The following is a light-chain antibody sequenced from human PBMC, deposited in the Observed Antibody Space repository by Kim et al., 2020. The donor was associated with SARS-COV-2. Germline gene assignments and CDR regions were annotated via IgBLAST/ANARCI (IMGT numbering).Light chain of an antibody. CDR3: QAWDSTTVV. CDR1: KLGDKN. J-gene: IGLJ3*02. Sequence: SYELTQPPSVSVSPGQTASITCSGDKLGDKNVCWYQQKPGQSPVLVIYEDHKRPSGIPERFSGSNSGNTATLTISGTQAMDEADYYCQAWDSTTVVFGGG. CDR2: EDH. V-gene: IGLV3-1*01.